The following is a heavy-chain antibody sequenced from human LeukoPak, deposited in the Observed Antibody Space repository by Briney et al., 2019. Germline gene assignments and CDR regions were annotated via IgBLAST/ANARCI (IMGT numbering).Heavy chain of an antibody. CDR2: IYYSGST. V-gene: IGHV4-39*01. CDR1: GGSIGSTTYY. CDR3: ARHKQSGTYYDAFDI. J-gene: IGHJ3*02. D-gene: IGHD1-26*01. Sequence: SETLSLTCAVSGGSIGSTTYYWGWIRQPPGKELECIGSIYYSGSTYYNPSLKSRVTISLDTSKNQFSLKLSSVTAADTAVYYCARHKQSGTYYDAFDIWGQGTMVTVSS.